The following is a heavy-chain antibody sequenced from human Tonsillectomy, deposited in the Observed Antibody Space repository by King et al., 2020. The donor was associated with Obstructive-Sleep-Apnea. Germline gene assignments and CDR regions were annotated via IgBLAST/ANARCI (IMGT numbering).Heavy chain of an antibody. CDR3: AGGPGDTAVLGGWTLDY. J-gene: IGHJ4*02. D-gene: IGHD5-18*01. V-gene: IGHV3-48*04. CDR1: GFTFSNYS. Sequence: VQLVESGGGLVQPGGSLRLSCAASGFTFSNYSMNCVRQAPGEGLEGVSYSRSCSRTIYYPDFVKGRFTISRDNAKNSLYLQMNSRRVVDTGVYYCAGGPGDTAVLGGWTLDYWGQGTLVTVSS. CDR2: SRSCSRTI.